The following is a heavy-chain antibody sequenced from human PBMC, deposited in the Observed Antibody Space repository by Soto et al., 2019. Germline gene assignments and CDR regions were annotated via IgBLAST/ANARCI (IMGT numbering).Heavy chain of an antibody. D-gene: IGHD3-10*01. Sequence: ASVKVSCKASGYTFTSHHMTSVRQAPGQGLEWMGIINPSGGSTSYAQKFQGRVTMTRDTSTSTVYMELSSLRSEETAVYYCARMRFGELSPLDYWGQGTLLTASS. V-gene: IGHV1-46*01. J-gene: IGHJ4*02. CDR3: ARMRFGELSPLDY. CDR2: INPSGGST. CDR1: GYTFTSHH.